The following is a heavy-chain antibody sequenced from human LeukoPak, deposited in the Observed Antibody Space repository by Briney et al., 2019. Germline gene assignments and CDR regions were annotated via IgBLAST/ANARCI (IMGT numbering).Heavy chain of an antibody. V-gene: IGHV3-21*01. D-gene: IGHD5-12*01. Sequence: GGSLRLSCAASGFTLRSYTMNWVRQAPGKGLEWVSSIGISSNKIYYADSVKGRFIISRDNAKNTLYLQMNSLRAEDTAVYYCAKSALVATIRVGIDYWGQGTLVTVSS. J-gene: IGHJ4*02. CDR1: GFTLRSYT. CDR3: AKSALVATIRVGIDY. CDR2: IGISSNKI.